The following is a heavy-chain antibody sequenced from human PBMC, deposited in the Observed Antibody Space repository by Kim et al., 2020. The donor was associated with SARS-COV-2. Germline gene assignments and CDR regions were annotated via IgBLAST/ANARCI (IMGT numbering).Heavy chain of an antibody. D-gene: IGHD3-10*01. V-gene: IGHV3-48*03. Sequence: GGSLRLSCAASGFTFSSYEMNWVRQAPGKGLEWVSYISSSGSTIYYADSVKGRFTISRDNAKNSLYLQMNSLRAEDTAVYYCARTTLLWSWVDIWGQGTMVTVSS. CDR2: ISSSGSTI. CDR3: ARTTLLWSWVDI. CDR1: GFTFSSYE. J-gene: IGHJ3*02.